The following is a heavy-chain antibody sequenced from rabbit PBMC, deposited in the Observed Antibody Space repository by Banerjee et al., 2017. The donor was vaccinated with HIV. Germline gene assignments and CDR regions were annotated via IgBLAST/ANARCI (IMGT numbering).Heavy chain of an antibody. V-gene: IGHV1S45*01. CDR2: IDIASSGFS. D-gene: IGHD8-1*01. CDR3: ARDSGSSFSSYGMDL. J-gene: IGHJ6*01. Sequence: QEQLVESGGGLVRPEGSPKLSCTASGFSFSFNSYMCWVRQAPGKGLEWIACIDIASSGFSYFASWAKGRFTISKTSSTTVTLQMTSLTAADTATYFCARDSGSSFSSYGMDLWGPGTLVTVS. CDR1: GFSFSFNSY.